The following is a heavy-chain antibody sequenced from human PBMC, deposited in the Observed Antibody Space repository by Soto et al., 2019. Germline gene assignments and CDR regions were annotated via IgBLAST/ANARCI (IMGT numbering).Heavy chain of an antibody. D-gene: IGHD2-15*01. CDR1: GGTFSSYT. CDR3: ARDGASGVVVAATYNGDAFDI. J-gene: IGHJ3*02. Sequence: QVQLVQSGAEVKKPGSSVKVSCKASGGTFSSYTISWVRQAPGQGLDWMGRIIPILVIANYAQKFQGRVTITATKSKSTAYMEMRRLRSEDKAVYYCARDGASGVVVAATYNGDAFDIWGPGTMVTVSS. V-gene: IGHV1-69*08. CDR2: IIPILVIA.